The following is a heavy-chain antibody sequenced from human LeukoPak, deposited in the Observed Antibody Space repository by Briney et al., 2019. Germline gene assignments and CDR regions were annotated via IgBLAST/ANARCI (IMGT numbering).Heavy chain of an antibody. D-gene: IGHD2-15*01. V-gene: IGHV3-30*02. Sequence: GGSLRLSCAASGFNFRNYGMHWVRQAPGKGLEWVAFIRYDGSEKFFGGSVKGRFTISRDNSKNTLYLQMDSLRVEDTAVYYCVRDASGYSWGQGTLVTVSS. CDR3: VRDASGYS. CDR1: GFNFRNYG. CDR2: IRYDGSEK. J-gene: IGHJ4*02.